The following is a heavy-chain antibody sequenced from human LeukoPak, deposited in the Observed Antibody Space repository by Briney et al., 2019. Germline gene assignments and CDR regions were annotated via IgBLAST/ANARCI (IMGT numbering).Heavy chain of an antibody. CDR1: GFTFSSYW. CDR3: ARDQRLLGYCSSIACYPLYIGH. J-gene: IGHJ4*02. D-gene: IGHD2-2*01. V-gene: IGHV3-7*01. CDR2: IKEDGSEI. Sequence: GGSLRLSCAASGFTFSSYWMSWVRQAPGKGLEWVADIKEDGSEIYYVDSVKGRVTISRDNAKNSLYLQMNSLRVEDTAVYYCARDQRLLGYCSSIACYPLYIGHWRQGALVTVPS.